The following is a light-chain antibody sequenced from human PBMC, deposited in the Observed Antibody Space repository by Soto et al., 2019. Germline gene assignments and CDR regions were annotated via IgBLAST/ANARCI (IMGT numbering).Light chain of an antibody. J-gene: IGKJ4*01. CDR3: QQYGSTPFT. Sequence: IVLAQSPGTLSLSPGERATLSCRASQSVTSNFLAWYQQKPGQAPRLLIYGASSRATGIPDRISGSGSGTDFTLTINRLEPEDSAVYFCQQYGSTPFTFSGGTKVEIK. CDR2: GAS. CDR1: QSVTSNF. V-gene: IGKV3-20*01.